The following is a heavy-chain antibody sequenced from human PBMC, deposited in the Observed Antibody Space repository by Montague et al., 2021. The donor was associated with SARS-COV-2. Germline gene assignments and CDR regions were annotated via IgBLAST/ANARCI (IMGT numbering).Heavy chain of an antibody. D-gene: IGHD3-22*01. CDR1: GGSFSGYY. CDR2: INHSGST. V-gene: IGHV4-34*01. CDR3: ARGPRITMIVVVITDIWFDP. J-gene: IGHJ5*02. Sequence: SETLSLTCAVYGGSFSGYYWSWIRQPPVKGLEWIGEINHSGSTNYNPSLKSRVTISVDTSKNQFSLKLSSVTAADTAVYYCARGPRITMIVVVITDIWFDPWGQGTPVTVSS.